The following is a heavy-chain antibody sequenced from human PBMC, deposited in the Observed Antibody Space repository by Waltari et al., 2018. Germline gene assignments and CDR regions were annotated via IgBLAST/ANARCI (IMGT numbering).Heavy chain of an antibody. CDR1: GGSISSSSYY. V-gene: IGHV4-39*07. Sequence: QLQLQESGPGLVKPSETLSLTCTVSGGSISSSSYYWGWIRQPPGKGLEWIGSIFYSGSTYDNPSLKSRVTISVDTSKNQFSLKLSSVTAADTAVYYCARGIAAAGTGIFDYWGQGTLVTVSS. CDR3: ARGIAAAGTGIFDY. D-gene: IGHD6-13*01. J-gene: IGHJ4*02. CDR2: IFYSGST.